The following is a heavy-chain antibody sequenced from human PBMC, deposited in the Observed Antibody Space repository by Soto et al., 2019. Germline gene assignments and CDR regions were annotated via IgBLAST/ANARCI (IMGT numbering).Heavy chain of an antibody. CDR3: EKGGRQWLVTSDFNY. CDR2: VSHDGRNT. V-gene: IGHV3-30*18. CDR1: GFTFSDYA. Sequence: VQLVESGGGVVQPGRSLRLSCAASGFTFSDYAMHWVRQAPGKGLEWVAVVSHDGRNTHYADSVKGRFTISRDSSKNTVSVEMTSLRAEDTAVYYCEKGGRQWLVTSDFNYWGQGALVTVSS. J-gene: IGHJ4*02. D-gene: IGHD6-19*01.